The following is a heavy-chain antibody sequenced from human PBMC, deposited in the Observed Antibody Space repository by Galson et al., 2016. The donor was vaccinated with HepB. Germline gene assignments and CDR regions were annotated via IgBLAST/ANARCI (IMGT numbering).Heavy chain of an antibody. D-gene: IGHD6-6*01. CDR1: GFTFSGYT. J-gene: IGHJ4*02. Sequence: SLRLSCAASGFTFSGYTVNWVRQAPGKGLEWVSSISSSSTYIYYADSVKGRFTISRDNAKNSLYLQINSLRAEDTAVYYCAKEDDSTSRFYFDSWGQGTPVTVSS. CDR2: ISSSSTYI. V-gene: IGHV3-21*01. CDR3: AKEDDSTSRFYFDS.